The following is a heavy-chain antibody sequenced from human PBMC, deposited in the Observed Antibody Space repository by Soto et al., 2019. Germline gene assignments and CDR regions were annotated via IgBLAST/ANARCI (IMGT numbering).Heavy chain of an antibody. J-gene: IGHJ4*02. CDR3: TTRYFDWLRTQAWASESDY. CDR1: GFTFSNAW. V-gene: IGHV3-15*01. D-gene: IGHD3-9*01. Sequence: GGSLRLSCAASGFTFSNAWMSWVRQAPGKGLEWVGRIKSKTDGGTTDYAAPVKGRFTISRDDSKNTLYLQMNSLKTEDTAVYYCTTRYFDWLRTQAWASESDYWGQGTLVTVSS. CDR2: IKSKTDGGTT.